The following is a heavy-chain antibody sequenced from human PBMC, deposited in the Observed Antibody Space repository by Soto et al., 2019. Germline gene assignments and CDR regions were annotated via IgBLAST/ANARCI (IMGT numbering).Heavy chain of an antibody. D-gene: IGHD2-15*01. CDR3: ASQRGYSGSGY. CDR1: GFTFSSYW. Sequence: EVQLVESGGGLVQPGGSLRLSCAASGFTFSSYWMSWVRQAPGKGLEWVANIKQDGSEKYYVDSLKGRFTISRDNAKNSLYLQMNSLRAEDPAVYYCASQRGYSGSGYWAQGTLVTVSS. J-gene: IGHJ4*02. V-gene: IGHV3-7*01. CDR2: IKQDGSEK.